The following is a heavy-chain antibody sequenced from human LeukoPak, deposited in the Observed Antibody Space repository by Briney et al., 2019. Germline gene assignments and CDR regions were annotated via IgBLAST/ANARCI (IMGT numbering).Heavy chain of an antibody. Sequence: QSGGSLRLSCAASGFTFSNYAMNWVRQAPGKGLEWVSYISSSSSTIYYADSVKGRFTISRDNAKNSLYLQMNSLRAEDTAVYYCASSHCSGGSCYSEHTNFDYWGQGTLVTVSS. CDR2: ISSSSSTI. D-gene: IGHD2-15*01. CDR1: GFTFSNYA. V-gene: IGHV3-48*01. J-gene: IGHJ4*02. CDR3: ASSHCSGGSCYSEHTNFDY.